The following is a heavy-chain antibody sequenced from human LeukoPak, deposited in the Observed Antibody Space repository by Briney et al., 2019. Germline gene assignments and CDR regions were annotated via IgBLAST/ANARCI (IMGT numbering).Heavy chain of an antibody. J-gene: IGHJ4*02. Sequence: GGSLRLSCAASGFTFDDYGMSWVRQAPGKGLEWVSGINWNGGSTGYADSVKGRLTISRDNAKNSLYLQMNSLRAEDTALCYCARDYFDDSSGYYCFDYWGQGTLVTVSS. CDR2: INWNGGST. D-gene: IGHD3-22*01. V-gene: IGHV3-20*04. CDR3: ARDYFDDSSGYYCFDY. CDR1: GFTFDDYG.